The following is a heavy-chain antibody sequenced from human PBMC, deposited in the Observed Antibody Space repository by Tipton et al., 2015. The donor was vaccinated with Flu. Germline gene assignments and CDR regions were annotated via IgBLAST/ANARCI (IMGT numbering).Heavy chain of an antibody. Sequence: SLRLSCAASGFTFSLYWMTWVRQAPGKGLEWVANIKQDGSQKYYVDSVKGRFTIYRDNAKSSLYLQMNSLRAEDTAVYYCARVPEWLGYGFDIWGQGTLVAVSS. D-gene: IGHD3-3*01. J-gene: IGHJ3*02. V-gene: IGHV3-7*03. CDR2: IKQDGSQK. CDR3: ARVPEWLGYGFDI. CDR1: GFTFSLYW.